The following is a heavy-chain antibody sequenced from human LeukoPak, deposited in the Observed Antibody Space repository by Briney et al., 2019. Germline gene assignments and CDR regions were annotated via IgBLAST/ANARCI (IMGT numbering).Heavy chain of an antibody. CDR1: GGTFSSYA. CDR2: IIPILGIA. CDR3: ASGPKNYYYYGMDV. J-gene: IGHJ6*02. V-gene: IGHV1-69*04. Sequence: ASVKVSCKASGGTFSSYAISWVRQAPGQGLEWMGRIIPILGIANYAQKFQGRVTITADKSTSTAYMELGSLRSEDTAMYYCASGPKNYYYYGMDVWGQGTTVTVS.